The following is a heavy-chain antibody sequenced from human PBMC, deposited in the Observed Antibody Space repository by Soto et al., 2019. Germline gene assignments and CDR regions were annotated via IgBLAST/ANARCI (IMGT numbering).Heavy chain of an antibody. CDR1: GGSISSGGYY. J-gene: IGHJ3*02. Sequence: PSETLSLTCTVSGGSISSGGYYWSWIRQHPGKGLEWIGYIYYSGSTYYNPSLKSRVTKSVDTSKNQFSLKLSSVTAADTAVYYCAAQNYYDSSGPDDAFDIWGQGTMVTVSS. CDR3: AAQNYYDSSGPDDAFDI. CDR2: IYYSGST. V-gene: IGHV4-31*03. D-gene: IGHD3-22*01.